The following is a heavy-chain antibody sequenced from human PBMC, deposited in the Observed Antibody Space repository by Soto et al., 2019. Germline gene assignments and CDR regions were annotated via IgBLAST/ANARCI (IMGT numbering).Heavy chain of an antibody. Sequence: GRSLRLSCAASGFTFSSYSLNWVRQAPGKGLEWVSCISRSSDYINYADSVKGRFTISRDNAKNSLYLQMNSLRAEDTAVYYCARDRGRHDRDAFDYWGLGTLVTVSS. CDR1: GFTFSSYS. V-gene: IGHV3-21*01. CDR2: ISRSSDYI. D-gene: IGHD1-26*01. J-gene: IGHJ4*02. CDR3: ARDRGRHDRDAFDY.